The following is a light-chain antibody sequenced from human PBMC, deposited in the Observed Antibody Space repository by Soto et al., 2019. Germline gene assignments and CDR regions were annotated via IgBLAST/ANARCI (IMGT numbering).Light chain of an antibody. J-gene: IGKJ1*01. CDR2: KVS. V-gene: IGKV2-30*01. CDR1: QSLLYSDGNTY. CDR3: MQGKYWSPRT. Sequence: DVVMTQSPLSLPFTLGQPASISCRSRQSLLYSDGNTYLSWFQQRPGQSPRRLIYKVSIRDSGVPDRFSCSGSGTDFTLKITRVEAEDVGVYYCMQGKYWSPRTFGQGTKVDIK.